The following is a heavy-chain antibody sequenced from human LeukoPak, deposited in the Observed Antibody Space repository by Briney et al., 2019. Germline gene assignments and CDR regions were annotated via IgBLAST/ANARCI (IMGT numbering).Heavy chain of an antibody. D-gene: IGHD4-17*01. Sequence: SETLSLTCTVSGGSISSYHWSWIRQPPGKGLEWIGCIYFSGSTNYSPSLKSRVSISVDMSENQFSLKLNSVTAADTAVYYCARYDGDYGSFSMDVWGKGTTVTVSS. CDR2: IYFSGST. J-gene: IGHJ6*03. V-gene: IGHV4-59*13. CDR3: ARYDGDYGSFSMDV. CDR1: GGSISSYH.